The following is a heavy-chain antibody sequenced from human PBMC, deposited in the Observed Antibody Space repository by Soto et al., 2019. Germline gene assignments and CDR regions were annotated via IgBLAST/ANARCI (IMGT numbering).Heavy chain of an antibody. J-gene: IGHJ4*02. V-gene: IGHV3-74*01. CDR1: GFTFSSYW. Sequence: GGSLRLSCAASGFTFSSYWMHWVRQAPGKGLVWVSRINSDGSSINYADSVKGRFTISRDIAKNTLYLQMNSLRAEDTAVYYCARVGWEPYAYFDYWGQGTLVTVSS. CDR2: INSDGSSI. D-gene: IGHD1-26*01. CDR3: ARVGWEPYAYFDY.